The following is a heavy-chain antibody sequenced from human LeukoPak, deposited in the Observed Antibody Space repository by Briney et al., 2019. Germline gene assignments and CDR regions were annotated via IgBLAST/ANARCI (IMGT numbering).Heavy chain of an antibody. CDR3: ARALATVNCR. V-gene: IGHV3-48*03. Sequence: GGSLRLSCAASGFTFSSYEMNWVRQAPGKGLEWVSYIDSSGTSIYYSDSVEGRFTISRDNAKNSLYLQMNSLRAEDTAVYYCARALATVNCRWGQGTLVTVSS. CDR2: IDSSGTSI. J-gene: IGHJ4*02. D-gene: IGHD4-17*01. CDR1: GFTFSSYE.